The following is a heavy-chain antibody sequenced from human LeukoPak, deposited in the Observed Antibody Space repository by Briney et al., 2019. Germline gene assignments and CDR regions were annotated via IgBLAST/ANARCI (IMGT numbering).Heavy chain of an antibody. CDR2: ISSSGSTI. CDR1: GFTFSDYY. J-gene: IGHJ4*02. V-gene: IGHV3-11*01. D-gene: IGHD3-22*01. CDR3: ARGQIYYYDSSGYIDY. Sequence: GGSLRLSCAASGFTFSDYYMSWIRQAPGKGLEWVSYISSSGSTIYYADSVKCRFTISRDNAKNSLYLQMNSLRAEDTAVYYCARGQIYYYDSSGYIDYWGQGTLVTVSS.